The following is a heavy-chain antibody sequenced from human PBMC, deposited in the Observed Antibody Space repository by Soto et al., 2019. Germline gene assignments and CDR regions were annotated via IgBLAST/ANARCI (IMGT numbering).Heavy chain of an antibody. CDR3: ARRVDTALDWNDAFDV. J-gene: IGHJ3*01. V-gene: IGHV5-10-1*01. CDR2: IDPSDSYS. CDR1: GYSFTNYG. D-gene: IGHD5-18*01. Sequence: VESLTISCKASGYSFTNYGITLVLQMPGKGLEWMGKIDPSDSYSNYSPSFQGHVTISADKSISTTYLQWSSLKASDTAMYYCARRVDTALDWNDAFDVWGQGTLVTVSS.